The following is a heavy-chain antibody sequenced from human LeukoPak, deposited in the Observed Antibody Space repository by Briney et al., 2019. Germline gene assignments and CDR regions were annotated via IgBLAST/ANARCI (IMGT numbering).Heavy chain of an antibody. CDR1: GGSISSGGYY. CDR3: ARGPFGLPYSSSSRGQYFQH. D-gene: IGHD6-6*01. V-gene: IGHV4-30-2*01. CDR2: TYHSGST. J-gene: IGHJ1*01. Sequence: PSETLSLTCTVSGGSISSGGYYWSWIRQPPGKGLEWIGYTYHSGSTYYNPSLKSRVTISVDRSKNQFSLKLSPVTAADTAVYYCARGPFGLPYSSSSRGQYFQHWGQGTLVTVSS.